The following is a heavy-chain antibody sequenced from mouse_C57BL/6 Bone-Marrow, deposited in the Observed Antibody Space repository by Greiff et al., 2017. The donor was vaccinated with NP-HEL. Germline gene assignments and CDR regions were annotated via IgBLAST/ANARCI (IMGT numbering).Heavy chain of an antibody. Sequence: EVKLEESGGGLVQPGGSMKLSCVASGFTFSNYWMNWVRQSPEKGLEWVAQIRLKSDNYATHYAESVKGRFTISRDDSKSSVYLQMNNLSAEDTGIYYCTAMERGYFDVWGTGTTVTVSS. CDR1: GFTFSNYW. CDR2: IRLKSDNYAT. D-gene: IGHD1-1*02. CDR3: TAMERGYFDV. V-gene: IGHV6-3*01. J-gene: IGHJ1*03.